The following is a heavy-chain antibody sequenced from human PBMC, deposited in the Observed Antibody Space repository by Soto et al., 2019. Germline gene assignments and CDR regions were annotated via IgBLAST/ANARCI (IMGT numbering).Heavy chain of an antibody. CDR3: ARGGRYRYGMDV. V-gene: IGHV4-59*01. J-gene: IGHJ6*02. CDR2: IYHFGTT. CDR1: HGSLSPYY. Sequence: QVQLQESGPGLVKPSETLSLTCSVSHGSLSPYYWSWIRQPPGKGLQWIGYIYHFGTTNYNPSLKSRVTISVDTSKNQLSLMLTSVTAADTAVYYCARGGRYRYGMDVWGQGTTVTVSS. D-gene: IGHD3-9*01.